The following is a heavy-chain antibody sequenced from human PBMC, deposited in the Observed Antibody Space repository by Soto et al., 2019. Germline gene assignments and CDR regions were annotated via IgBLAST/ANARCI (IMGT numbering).Heavy chain of an antibody. CDR2: IIPIFGTA. Sequence: QSGAEIKKPGASVRISCETSGFSFSDFYMHWVRQAPGQGLEWMGGIIPIFGTANYAQKFQGRVTITADTSANTVYLELSSLRSEDTAVYYCASTKYDSSAYYYWYLGLWGRGTLVTVSS. V-gene: IGHV1-69*06. J-gene: IGHJ2*01. D-gene: IGHD3-22*01. CDR1: GFSFSDFY. CDR3: ASTKYDSSAYYYWYLGL.